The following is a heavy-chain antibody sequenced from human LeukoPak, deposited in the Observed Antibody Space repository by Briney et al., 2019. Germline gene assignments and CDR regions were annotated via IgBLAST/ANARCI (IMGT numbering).Heavy chain of an antibody. CDR1: GFTFSSYA. CDR2: ISYDGSNK. CDR3: ARAQYFDWLNYYYGMDV. Sequence: GGSLRLSCAASGFTFSSYAMQWVRQAPGKGLEWVAVISYDGSNKYYADSVKGRFTISRDNSKNTLYLQMNSLRAEDTAVYYCARAQYFDWLNYYYGMDVWGQGTTVTVSS. J-gene: IGHJ6*02. D-gene: IGHD3-9*01. V-gene: IGHV3-30*04.